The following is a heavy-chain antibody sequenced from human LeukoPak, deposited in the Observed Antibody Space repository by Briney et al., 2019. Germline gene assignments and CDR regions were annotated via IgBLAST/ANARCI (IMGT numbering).Heavy chain of an antibody. J-gene: IGHJ4*02. CDR2: ISGSGGST. Sequence: GGSLRLSCAASGFTFSSYAMSWVRQAPGKGLEWVSAISGSGGSTYYADSVKGRFTISRDNSKNTLYLQMNSLRAEDTAVYYCAKDLYYYDSSAPVDYWGQGTLVTVSS. D-gene: IGHD3-22*01. V-gene: IGHV3-23*01. CDR1: GFTFSSYA. CDR3: AKDLYYYDSSAPVDY.